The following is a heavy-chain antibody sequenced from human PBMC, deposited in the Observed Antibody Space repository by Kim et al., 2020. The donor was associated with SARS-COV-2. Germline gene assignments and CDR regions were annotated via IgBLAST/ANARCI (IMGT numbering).Heavy chain of an antibody. J-gene: IGHJ6*02. V-gene: IGHV3-33*06. CDR1: GFTFSSYG. D-gene: IGHD3-22*01. CDR3: AKDRRWLLAAEDYYYYGMDV. Sequence: GGSLRLSCAASGFTFSSYGMHWVRQAPGKGLEWVAVIWYDGSNKYYADSVKGRFTISRDNSKNTLYLQMNSLRAEDTAVYYCAKDRRWLLAAEDYYYYGMDVWGQGTTVTVSS. CDR2: IWYDGSNK.